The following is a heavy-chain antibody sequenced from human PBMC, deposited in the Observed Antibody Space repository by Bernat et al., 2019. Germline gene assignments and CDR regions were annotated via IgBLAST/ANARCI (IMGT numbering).Heavy chain of an antibody. CDR2: IYYNGTT. D-gene: IGHD6-19*01. CDR1: GGSISSYY. V-gene: IGHV4-59*08. CDR3: ARTSSGWFGYYFDY. Sequence: QVQLQESGPGLVEPSETLSLTCTVSGGSISSYYWSWIRHPPGKGLEWIGFIYYNGTTNYNPSLKSRLTISIDTSKNQFSLKLNSVTAADTAMYYCARTSSGWFGYYFDYWGQGTLVTVSS. J-gene: IGHJ4*02.